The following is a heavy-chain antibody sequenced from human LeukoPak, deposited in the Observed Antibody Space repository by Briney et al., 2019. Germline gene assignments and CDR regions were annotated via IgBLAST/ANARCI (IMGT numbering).Heavy chain of an antibody. D-gene: IGHD3/OR15-3a*01. V-gene: IGHV4-38-2*01. CDR2: FFHSGNT. CDR3: ARLRNMIFGVADSFYFDY. Sequence: SETLSLTCVVSGYSISSGYYWGWIRQPPGKGLEWIGSFFHSGNTYHNPSLKSRVTISVDTSKNQFSLRLSSVTAADTAVYYCARLRNMIFGVADSFYFDYWGQGTLVTASS. J-gene: IGHJ4*02. CDR1: GYSISSGYY.